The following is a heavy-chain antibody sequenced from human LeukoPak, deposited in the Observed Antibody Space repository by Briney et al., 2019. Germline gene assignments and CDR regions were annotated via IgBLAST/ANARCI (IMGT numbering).Heavy chain of an antibody. CDR1: GFTFSSYA. V-gene: IGHV3-23*01. Sequence: GGSLRLSCAASGFTFSSYAMSWVRQAPGKGLEWVSAISGSDGSTYYADSVKGRFTISRDNSKNTLYLQMNSLRAEDAAVYYCANLIRFLYFDYWGQGTLVTVSS. CDR2: ISGSDGST. D-gene: IGHD3-3*01. J-gene: IGHJ4*02. CDR3: ANLIRFLYFDY.